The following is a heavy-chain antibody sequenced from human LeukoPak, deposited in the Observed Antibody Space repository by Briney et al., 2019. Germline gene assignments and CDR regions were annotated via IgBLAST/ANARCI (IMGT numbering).Heavy chain of an antibody. D-gene: IGHD3-22*01. J-gene: IGHJ5*02. CDR2: IYHSGST. CDR3: ARVDQVVVVAHTYNWFDP. Sequence: PSETLSLTCTVSGYSISSGYYWGWIRQPPGKGLEWIGSIYHSGSTYYNPSLKSRVTISVDTSKNQFSLKLSSVTAADTAVYYCARVDQVVVVAHTYNWFDPWGQGTLVTVSS. V-gene: IGHV4-38-2*02. CDR1: GYSISSGYY.